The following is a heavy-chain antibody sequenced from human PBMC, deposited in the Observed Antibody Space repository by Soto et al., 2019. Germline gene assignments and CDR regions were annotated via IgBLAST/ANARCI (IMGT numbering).Heavy chain of an antibody. J-gene: IGHJ6*02. V-gene: IGHV4-39*01. CDR1: GGSISSSSYY. CDR2: IYYSGST. CDR3: ARLSAFREQWLVPRALETYYYYYYGMDV. D-gene: IGHD6-19*01. Sequence: SETLSLTCTVSGGSISSSSYYWGWIRQPPGKGLEWIGSIYYSGSTYYNPSLKSRVTISVDTSKNQFSLKLSSVTAADTAVYYCARLSAFREQWLVPRALETYYYYYYGMDVWGQGTTVTVSS.